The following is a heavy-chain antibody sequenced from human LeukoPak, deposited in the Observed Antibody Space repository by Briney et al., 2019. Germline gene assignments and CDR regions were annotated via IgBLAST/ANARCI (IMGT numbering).Heavy chain of an antibody. J-gene: IGHJ4*02. Sequence: PGGSLRLSCAASGFTFSTYGMNWVRQAPGKGLEWISYISSSSSPIYYADSVKGRFTISRDNAKNSLYLQMNSLRAEDTAVYYCARGRGCSSMSCYPDYWGQGTLVTVSS. CDR3: ARGRGCSSMSCYPDY. V-gene: IGHV3-48*04. CDR2: ISSSSSPI. CDR1: GFTFSTYG. D-gene: IGHD2-2*01.